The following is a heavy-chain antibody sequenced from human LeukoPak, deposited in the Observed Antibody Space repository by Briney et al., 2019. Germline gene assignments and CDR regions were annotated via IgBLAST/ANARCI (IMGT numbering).Heavy chain of an antibody. Sequence: SETLSLTCTVSGGSISSYYWSWIRQPPGKGLEWIGYIYYSGSTNYNPSLKSRVTISVDTSKNQFSLNLTSVTAADTAIYHCARRTWYGTTYYYYFMDVWGKGTTVTVSS. CDR2: IYYSGST. D-gene: IGHD1-7*01. V-gene: IGHV4-59*12. CDR1: GGSISSYY. CDR3: ARRTWYGTTYYYYFMDV. J-gene: IGHJ6*03.